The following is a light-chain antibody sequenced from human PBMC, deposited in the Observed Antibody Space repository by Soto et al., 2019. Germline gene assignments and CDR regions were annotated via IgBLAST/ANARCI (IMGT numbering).Light chain of an antibody. J-gene: IGLJ1*01. CDR1: SSVVGGYDY. CDR2: EVT. CDR3: SSHTSGSTRV. Sequence: QSVLTQPASVSGSPGQSIAISCTGASSVVGGYDYVSWYQQHPDKAPKLMIYEVTKRPSGVSNRFSGSKSGNTASLTISGLQPEDEADYYCSSHTSGSTRVFGSGTKVTV. V-gene: IGLV2-14*01.